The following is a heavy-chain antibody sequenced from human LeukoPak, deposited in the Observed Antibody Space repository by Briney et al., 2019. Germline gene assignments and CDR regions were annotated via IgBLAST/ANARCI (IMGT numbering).Heavy chain of an antibody. J-gene: IGHJ3*02. Sequence: SETLSLTCTVSGGSISSYYWSWIRQPPGKGLEWIGYIYYSGSTNYNPSLKSRVTISIDTSKNQFSLILRSVTAADTAVYHCARARGYSYPGDAFDIWGQGTKATVSS. CDR2: IYYSGST. D-gene: IGHD5-18*01. CDR3: ARARGYSYPGDAFDI. CDR1: GGSISSYY. V-gene: IGHV4-59*01.